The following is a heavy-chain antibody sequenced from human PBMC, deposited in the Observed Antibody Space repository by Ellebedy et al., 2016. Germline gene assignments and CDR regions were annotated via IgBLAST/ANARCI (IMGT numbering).Heavy chain of an antibody. CDR1: GYTFTTYG. Sequence: ASVKVSCKASGYTFTTYGFTWVRQAPGQGLEWLGWISAYNGVTNYAQTLQGRVTMTTDTSTNTAYMELKSLISNDTAVYYCARRGVAAGKFDYWGQGTLVTVSS. V-gene: IGHV1-18*01. D-gene: IGHD3-10*01. CDR2: ISAYNGVT. CDR3: ARRGVAAGKFDY. J-gene: IGHJ4*02.